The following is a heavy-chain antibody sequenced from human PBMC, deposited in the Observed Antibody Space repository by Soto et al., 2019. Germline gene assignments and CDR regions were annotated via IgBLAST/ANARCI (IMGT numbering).Heavy chain of an antibody. CDR2: ISGSGGST. Sequence: EVQLLESGGGLVQPGGSLRLSCAASGFTFSSYAMSWVRQAPGKGLEWVSAISGSGGSTYYADSVKGRFTISRDHSKNTLYLQMNSLRAEETAVYYCAKEYEYSSGWERIDYWGQGTLVTVSS. CDR3: AKEYEYSSGWERIDY. CDR1: GFTFSSYA. J-gene: IGHJ4*02. D-gene: IGHD6-19*01. V-gene: IGHV3-23*01.